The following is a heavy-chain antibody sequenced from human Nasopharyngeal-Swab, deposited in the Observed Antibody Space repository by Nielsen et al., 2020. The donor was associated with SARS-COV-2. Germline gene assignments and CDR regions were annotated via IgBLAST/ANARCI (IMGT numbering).Heavy chain of an antibody. CDR3: ARRGAVAGYYYYYMDV. Sequence: GESLKISCKGSGYSFTSYWIGWVRQMPGKGLEWMGIIYPGDSDTRYSPSFQGQVTISADKSISAAYLQWSSLKASDTAMYYCARRGAVAGYYYYYMDVWGKGTTVTVSS. CDR1: GYSFTSYW. D-gene: IGHD6-19*01. CDR2: IYPGDSDT. J-gene: IGHJ6*03. V-gene: IGHV5-51*01.